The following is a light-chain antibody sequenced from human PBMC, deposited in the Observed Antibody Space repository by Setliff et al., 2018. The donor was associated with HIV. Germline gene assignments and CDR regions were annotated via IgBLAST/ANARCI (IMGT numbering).Light chain of an antibody. J-gene: IGLJ1*01. CDR2: DVN. V-gene: IGLV2-14*03. CDR1: SRDIGYFNY. CDR3: SSYTTRSILD. Sequence: QSVLTQPASVSGSPGQSITISCTGSSRDIGYFNYVSWYQQHPNKAPKLIIYDVNRRPSGVSDRFSGSKSVNTASLSISGLQAEAEADYYCSSYTTRSILDVGTGTRSPS.